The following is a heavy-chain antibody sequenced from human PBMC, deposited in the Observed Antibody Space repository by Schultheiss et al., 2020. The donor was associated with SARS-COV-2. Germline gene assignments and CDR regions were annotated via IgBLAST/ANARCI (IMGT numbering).Heavy chain of an antibody. J-gene: IGHJ3*02. CDR1: GFTFSSYS. CDR3: AKLYSYVLDSFDI. Sequence: GGSLRLSCAASGFTFSSYSMNWVRQAPGKGLEWVSSISSSSSYIYYADSVKGRFTISRDNAKNSLYLQMNSLRAEDTAVYYCAKLYSYVLDSFDIWGQGTMVTVSS. V-gene: IGHV3-21*04. CDR2: ISSSSSYI. D-gene: IGHD5-18*01.